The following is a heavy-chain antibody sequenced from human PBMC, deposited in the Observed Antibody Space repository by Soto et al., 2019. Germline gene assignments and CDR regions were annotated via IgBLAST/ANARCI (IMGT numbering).Heavy chain of an antibody. CDR1: GFTFSNAW. Sequence: EVQVVESGGGLVKPGESLRLSCAASGFTFSNAWMNWVRQAPGKGLEWVGRIKSKNVGGTMDYAAPVKGRFTLSRDDSKNSLYLQMNSLKTEDTAVYYCTAAAIVYAGPWGQVTLVTVSS. V-gene: IGHV3-15*07. CDR3: TAAAIVYAGP. CDR2: IKSKNVGGTM. D-gene: IGHD2-2*01. J-gene: IGHJ5*02.